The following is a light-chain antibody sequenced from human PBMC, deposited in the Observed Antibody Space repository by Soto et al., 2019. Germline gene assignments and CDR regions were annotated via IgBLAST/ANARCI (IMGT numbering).Light chain of an antibody. CDR3: CSYAGTNTFV. V-gene: IGLV2-23*01. CDR1: SSDVGSYNL. CDR2: EGN. Sequence: QSALTQPASVSGSPGQSITISCTGTSSDVGSYNLVSWYQQHPGKAPKLMIYEGNKRPSGVSNRFSGSKSANTASLTIPGLQTEDEAYYYCCSYAGTNTFVFGTGTKVTVL. J-gene: IGLJ1*01.